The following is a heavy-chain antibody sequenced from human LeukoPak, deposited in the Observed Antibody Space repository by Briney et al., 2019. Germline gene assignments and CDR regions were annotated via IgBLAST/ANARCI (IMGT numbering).Heavy chain of an antibody. D-gene: IGHD3-22*01. Sequence: ASVKVSCKASGYTFTAYHMHWVRQAPGQGLEWMGIINPNDGSTNDAQRFQGRVTMTRDRSTSTVYMELSSLRSEDTAVYYYARGTQIDSSVYYAGHFDYWGQGTLVTVSS. CDR2: INPNDGST. CDR3: ARGTQIDSSVYYAGHFDY. CDR1: GYTFTAYH. V-gene: IGHV1-46*01. J-gene: IGHJ4*02.